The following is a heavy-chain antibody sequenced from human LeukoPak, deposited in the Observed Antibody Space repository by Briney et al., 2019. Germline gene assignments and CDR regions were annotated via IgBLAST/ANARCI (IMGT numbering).Heavy chain of an antibody. CDR3: ARDEENRRYYYYGMDV. Sequence: ASVKVSCKASGYTFTGYYMHWVRQAPGQGLEWMGWINPNSGGTNYAQKFQGRVTMIRDTSISTAYMELSRLRSDDTAVYYCARDEENRRYYYYGMDVWGQGTTVTVSS. CDR2: INPNSGGT. D-gene: IGHD2/OR15-2a*01. J-gene: IGHJ6*02. CDR1: GYTFTGYY. V-gene: IGHV1-2*02.